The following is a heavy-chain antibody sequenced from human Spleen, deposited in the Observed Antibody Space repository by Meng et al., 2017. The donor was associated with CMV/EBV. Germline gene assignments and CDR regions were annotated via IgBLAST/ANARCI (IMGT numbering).Heavy chain of an antibody. Sequence: GGSLRLSCAASGFSFRSYWMHWVRQAPGKGLVWVSRISGDESSAGYADSVEGRFTISRDNAKNTLYLQMNSLRAEDTGVYYCARDQGCSGGSCYLYGNYYYYGMDVWGQGTTVTVSS. CDR3: ARDQGCSGGSCYLYGNYYYYGMDV. D-gene: IGHD2-15*01. CDR1: GFSFRSYW. V-gene: IGHV3-74*01. CDR2: ISGDESSA. J-gene: IGHJ6*02.